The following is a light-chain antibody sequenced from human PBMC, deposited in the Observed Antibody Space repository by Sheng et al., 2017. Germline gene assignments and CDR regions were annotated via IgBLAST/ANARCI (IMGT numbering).Light chain of an antibody. CDR3: QQYYRIPPVT. V-gene: IGKV3-11*01. CDR1: QSVRTN. Sequence: EVVLTQSPATLSLSPGERATLSCRASQSVRTNFAWYQQKPAQAPRLLIFDVSDRATGIPARFSGSGSETDFTLTISSLEPEDSATYYCQQYYRIPPVTFGPGTKVDCK. CDR2: DVS. J-gene: IGKJ3*01.